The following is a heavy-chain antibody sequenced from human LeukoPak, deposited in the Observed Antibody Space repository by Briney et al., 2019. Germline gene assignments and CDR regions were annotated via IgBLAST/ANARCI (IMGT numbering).Heavy chain of an antibody. CDR1: GFTFRDYY. CDR2: IRSTGSST. V-gene: IGHV3-11*04. D-gene: IGHD3-3*01. J-gene: IGHJ5*02. Sequence: GGSLRLSCTASGFTFRDYYVTWIRQAPGKGLEWVSYIRSTGSSTAYADSVKGRFAIFRDNAKNSLYLQMNGLRVEDTAVYYCARVYYASWSGQPLSQHWLDPWGQGTLVTVSS. CDR3: ARVYYASWSGQPLSQHWLDP.